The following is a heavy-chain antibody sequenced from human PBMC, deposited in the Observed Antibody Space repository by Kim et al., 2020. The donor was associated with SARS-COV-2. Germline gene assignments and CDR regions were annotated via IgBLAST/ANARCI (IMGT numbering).Heavy chain of an antibody. V-gene: IGHV3-30*04. CDR3: ARDLCNIVVAGIIGYYYGMDV. J-gene: IGHJ6*02. Sequence: GGSLRLSCAASGFTFSSYAMHWVRQAPGKGLEWVAVISYDGSNKYYADSVKGRFTISRDNSKNTLYLQMNSLRAEDTAVYYCARDLCNIVVAGIIGYYYGMDVWGQGTTVTVSS. D-gene: IGHD6-19*01. CDR1: GFTFSSYA. CDR2: ISYDGSNK.